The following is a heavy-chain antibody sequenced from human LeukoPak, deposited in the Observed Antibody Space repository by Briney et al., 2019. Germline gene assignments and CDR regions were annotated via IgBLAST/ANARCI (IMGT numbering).Heavy chain of an antibody. CDR3: ARHFGTGTPFDF. D-gene: IGHD3/OR15-3a*01. CDR1: GYRSSNYW. J-gene: IGHJ4*02. CDR2: TGDSDT. V-gene: IGHV5-51*01. Sequence: GESLKISCQGSGYRSSNYWIASVRQVPGKGLEWMGVTGDSDTRYSPSFEGQVTMSVDKSINTAYLQWSSLKASDTAMYYCARHFGTGTPFDFWGQGTLVTVSS.